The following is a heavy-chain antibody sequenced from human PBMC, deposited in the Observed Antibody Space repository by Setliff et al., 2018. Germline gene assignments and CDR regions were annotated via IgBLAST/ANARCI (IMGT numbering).Heavy chain of an antibody. Sequence: SETLSLTCTVSGGSISSGDYYWSWIRQPPGKGLGWVGNIGHTWSINYTPSLKIRLTISRDTSKNQVSLKLNSVTATDTAVYYCARDLGHGGDSDYWGQGILVTVSS. D-gene: IGHD2-21*02. CDR1: GGSISSGDYY. CDR2: IGHTWSI. J-gene: IGHJ4*02. CDR3: ARDLGHGGDSDY. V-gene: IGHV4-39*07.